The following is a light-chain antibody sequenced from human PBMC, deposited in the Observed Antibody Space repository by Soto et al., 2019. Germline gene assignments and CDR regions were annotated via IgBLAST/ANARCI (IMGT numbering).Light chain of an antibody. CDR1: SSDVGGYNY. CDR3: SSYAGSNNRVV. CDR2: AVS. Sequence: QSALTQPPSASGSPGQSVTISCTGTSSDVGGYNYVSWYQQHPGKAPKLMIYAVSKRPSGVPDRFSGSKSGNTASLTVSGLQAEDEADYYCSSYAGSNNRVVFGGGTKLTVL. J-gene: IGLJ2*01. V-gene: IGLV2-8*01.